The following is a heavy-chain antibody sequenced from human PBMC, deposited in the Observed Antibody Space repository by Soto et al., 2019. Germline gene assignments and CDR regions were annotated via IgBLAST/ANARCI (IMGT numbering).Heavy chain of an antibody. J-gene: IGHJ4*02. Sequence: QVQLVESGGGVVQPGRSLRLSCAASGFTFSSYGMHWVRQAPGKGLEWVAVISYDGSNKYYADSVKGRFTISSDNSKNTLYLQMNSLRAEDTAVYYCAKDPSYDYGYYWGPAGWGQGTLVTVSS. D-gene: IGHD4-17*01. CDR3: AKDPSYDYGYYWGPAG. CDR1: GFTFSSYG. CDR2: ISYDGSNK. V-gene: IGHV3-30*18.